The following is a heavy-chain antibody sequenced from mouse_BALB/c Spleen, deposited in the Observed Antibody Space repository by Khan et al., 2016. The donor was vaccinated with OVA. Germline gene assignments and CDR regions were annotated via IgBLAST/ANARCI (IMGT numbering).Heavy chain of an antibody. V-gene: IGHV2-9*02. D-gene: IGHD1-1*01. CDR2: LWAGGST. CDR1: GFSLTSYG. CDR3: ARPYYGSAWFAY. J-gene: IGHJ3*01. Sequence: VQLVESGPGLVAPSQSLSITCTVSGFSLTSYGVHWVRQPPGKGLEWLGVLWAGGSTNYNSALMPRLSISKDNSKNQVFLKMNSLQTDDTAMYYCARPYYGSAWFAYWGQGTLVTVSA.